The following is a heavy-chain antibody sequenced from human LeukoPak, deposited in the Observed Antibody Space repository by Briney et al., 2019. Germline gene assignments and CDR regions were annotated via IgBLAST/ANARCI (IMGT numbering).Heavy chain of an antibody. CDR2: IYHSGST. D-gene: IGHD6-19*01. V-gene: IGHV4-38-2*02. J-gene: IGHJ5*02. CDR1: GYSISSGYY. CDR3: ARGMRAVAGTGLRYNWFDP. Sequence: SETLSLTCTVSGYSISSGYYWGWTRQPPGKGLEWIGSIYHSGSTYYNPSLKSRVTISVDTSKNQFSLKLSSVTAADTAVYYCARGMRAVAGTGLRYNWFDPWGQGTLVTVSS.